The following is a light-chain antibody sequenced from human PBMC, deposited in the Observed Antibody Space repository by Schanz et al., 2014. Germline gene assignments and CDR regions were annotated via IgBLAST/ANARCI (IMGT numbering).Light chain of an antibody. J-gene: IGKJ1*01. CDR2: GAS. CDR1: QTVGSSY. Sequence: EIVLTQSPGTLSLSPGERATLSCRASQTVGSSYFAWYQQRPGQAPRLLIYGASSRATDIPDRFSGGGSGADFTLSISRLEPEDFAVFYCQQFGKLPWTFGQGTKVEIK. CDR3: QQFGKLPWT. V-gene: IGKV3-20*01.